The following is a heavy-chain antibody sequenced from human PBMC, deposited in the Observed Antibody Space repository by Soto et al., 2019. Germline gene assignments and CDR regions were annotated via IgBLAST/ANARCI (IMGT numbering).Heavy chain of an antibody. CDR2: LSQNGGT. CDR3: AAVTLQGARFYGMDV. D-gene: IGHD2-15*01. CDR1: GPSFNSVHF. Sequence: PSLPRVGSGPSFNSVHFWGLIRHPPGKGLQWIGSLSQNGGTYRNPSLRSRVTLSVDTSKNQFSLKLTSVTAADAAVYYCAAVTLQGARFYGMDVWGQGSTVTVSS. V-gene: IGHV4-38-2*01. J-gene: IGHJ6*02.